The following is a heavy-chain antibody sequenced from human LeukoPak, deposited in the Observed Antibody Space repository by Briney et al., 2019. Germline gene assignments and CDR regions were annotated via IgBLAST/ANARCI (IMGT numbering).Heavy chain of an antibody. CDR2: IYSGGST. J-gene: IGHJ4*02. CDR1: GFSVSTNY. V-gene: IGHV3-53*01. CDR3: ARATLDN. Sequence: GGSLRLSCAASGFSVSTNYISWVRQAPGKGLEWVLVIYSGGSTKYADSVKARFTISRDNSKNTVYPQMNSLRADDTAVYYCARATLDNWGQGTLVTVSS.